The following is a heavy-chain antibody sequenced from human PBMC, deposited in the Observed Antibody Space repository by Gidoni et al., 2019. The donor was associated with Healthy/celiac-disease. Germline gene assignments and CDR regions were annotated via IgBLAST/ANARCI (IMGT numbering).Heavy chain of an antibody. CDR3: ARQGDSSPNGWFDP. CDR2: IYYSGST. D-gene: IGHD6-13*01. Sequence: QLQLQESGPGLVKPSETLSLTCTVSGGSLSSSSYYWGWIRQPPGKGLEWIGSIYYSGSTYYNPSLKSRVTISVDTSKNQFSLKLSSVTAADTAVYYCARQGDSSPNGWFDPWGQGTLVTVSS. J-gene: IGHJ5*02. V-gene: IGHV4-39*01. CDR1: GGSLSSSSYY.